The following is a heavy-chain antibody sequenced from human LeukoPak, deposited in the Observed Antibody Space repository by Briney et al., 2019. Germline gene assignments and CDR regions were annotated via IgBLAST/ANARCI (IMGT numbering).Heavy chain of an antibody. CDR2: ISHIGRT. D-gene: IGHD4-17*01. J-gene: IGHJ3*02. CDR3: ARDLVTVTKGFDI. CDR1: GDSFSSHY. Sequence: SETLSLTCAVSGDSFSSHYWTWIRQSPGTGLEWMGYISHIGRTNYNPSLKSRVTISIDTSKNQFSLKLRSVTAADTAVYYCARDLVTVTKGFDIWGQGTMVSVSS. V-gene: IGHV4-59*11.